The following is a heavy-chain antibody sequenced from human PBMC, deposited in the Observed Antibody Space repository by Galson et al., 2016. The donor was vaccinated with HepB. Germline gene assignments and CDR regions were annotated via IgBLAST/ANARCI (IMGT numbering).Heavy chain of an antibody. V-gene: IGHV1-3*01. CDR2: INPGNDNI. J-gene: IGHJ5*02. Sequence: SVKVSCKASGYTFSSYLIHWVRQAPGQRLEWMGWINPGNDNIRYSQNFQGRVTITRDTSASTAHMEVRRLRSDDTAVYYCVKSAGIAVAALNGAYNWFDPWGQGTLVFVSS. CDR3: VKSAGIAVAALNGAYNWFDP. D-gene: IGHD6-19*01. CDR1: GYTFSSYL.